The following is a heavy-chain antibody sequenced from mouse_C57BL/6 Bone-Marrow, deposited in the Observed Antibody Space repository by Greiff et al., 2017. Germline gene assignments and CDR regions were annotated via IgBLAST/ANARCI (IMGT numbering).Heavy chain of an antibody. J-gene: IGHJ3*01. CDR2: ISSGSSTI. CDR1: GFTFSDYG. Sequence: VQLQQSGGGLVKPGGSLKLSCAASGFTFSDYGMHWVRQAPEKGLGGVAYISSGSSTIYYADTVKGRFTISRDNAKNTLFLQMTSLRSEDTAMYYCARPIAYWGQGTLVTVSA. V-gene: IGHV5-17*01. CDR3: ARPIAY.